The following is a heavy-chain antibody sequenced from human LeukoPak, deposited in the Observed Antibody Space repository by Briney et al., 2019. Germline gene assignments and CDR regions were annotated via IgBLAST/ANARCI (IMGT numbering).Heavy chain of an antibody. CDR2: IYYSGST. D-gene: IGHD6-19*01. Sequence: SETLSLTCTVSGGSISSSSYYWGWIRQPPGKGLEWIGYIYYSGSTNYNPSLKSRVTISVDTSKNQFSLKLSSVTAADTAVYYCARGGRQWLVDYWGQGTLVTVSS. CDR1: GGSISSSSYY. CDR3: ARGGRQWLVDY. J-gene: IGHJ4*02. V-gene: IGHV4-61*05.